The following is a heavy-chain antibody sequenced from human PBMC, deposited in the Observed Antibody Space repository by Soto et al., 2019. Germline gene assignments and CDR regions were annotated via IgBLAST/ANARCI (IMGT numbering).Heavy chain of an antibody. V-gene: IGHV3-33*01. CDR3: ARLTSINYYDSSGYYGAFDY. D-gene: IGHD3-22*01. Sequence: AVGSLRLSCAASGFTFSSYVMHWVRQAPGKGLEWVAVIWNDGSDKYYADSVKGRFTISRDNSKNTLYLHMNSLRGEDTAVYYCARLTSINYYDSSGYYGAFDYWGQGTLVTVSS. J-gene: IGHJ4*02. CDR2: IWNDGSDK. CDR1: GFTFSSYV.